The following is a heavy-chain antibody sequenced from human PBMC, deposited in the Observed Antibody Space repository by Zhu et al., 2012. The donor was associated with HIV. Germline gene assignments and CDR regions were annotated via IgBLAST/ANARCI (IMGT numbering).Heavy chain of an antibody. CDR1: GGSISSRDYS. V-gene: IGHV4-30-2*01. CDR2: IYYSGSA. Sequence: QVQLQESGSGLVKPSQTLSLTCAVSGGSISSRDYSWSWIRQAPGKGLEWIGYIYYSGSAYYNPSLKSRVTISVDRSKNQFSLNLNSVTAADTAVYYCARDRAPTVDYALAYWGQGTLGHRLL. D-gene: IGHD4-17*01. CDR3: ARDRAPTVDYALAY. J-gene: IGHJ4*02.